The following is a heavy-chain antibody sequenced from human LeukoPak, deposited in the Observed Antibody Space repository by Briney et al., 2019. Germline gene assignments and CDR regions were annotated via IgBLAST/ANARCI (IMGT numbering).Heavy chain of an antibody. V-gene: IGHV3-23*01. CDR1: GFTFSNYD. D-gene: IGHD3-22*01. CDR2: ISGSGTDT. Sequence: PGGSLRLSCAASGFTFSNYDINWVRQAPGKGLEWVSAISGSGTDTYYTDFVKGRFTISRDNSKSTLFLQMNNLRAEDTAVYYCAKRRKYDNSGNYVYDSWGQGTLVTVSS. CDR3: AKRRKYDNSGNYVYDS. J-gene: IGHJ4*02.